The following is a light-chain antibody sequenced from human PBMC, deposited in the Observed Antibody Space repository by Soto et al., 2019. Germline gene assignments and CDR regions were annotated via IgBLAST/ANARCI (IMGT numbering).Light chain of an antibody. CDR2: RAS. V-gene: IGKV1-5*03. CDR1: QSINTW. CDR3: QQYDTYSGT. Sequence: IQMTQSPSTLSASVGDRVTITCRASQSINTWLAWYQQKPGKAPKLLIYRASSLESGVPSRFSGSGSGTEFTLTISSLQPDDFSTYYCQQYDTYSGTFGPGTKVDIK. J-gene: IGKJ3*01.